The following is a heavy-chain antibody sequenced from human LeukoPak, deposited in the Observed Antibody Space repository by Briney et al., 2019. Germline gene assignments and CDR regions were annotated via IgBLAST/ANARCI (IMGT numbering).Heavy chain of an antibody. CDR3: ATLIGYSNWFDP. V-gene: IGHV4-59*01. CDR2: IYYSGST. Sequence: SETLSLTCTVSGGSINSNYWSWIRQPPGKGLEWIGYIYYSGSTKYNPSLKSRVTISVDRSKNQFSLKLSFVTAADTAVYYCATLIGYSNWFDPWGQGTLVTVSS. D-gene: IGHD1-26*01. CDR1: GGSINSNY. J-gene: IGHJ5*02.